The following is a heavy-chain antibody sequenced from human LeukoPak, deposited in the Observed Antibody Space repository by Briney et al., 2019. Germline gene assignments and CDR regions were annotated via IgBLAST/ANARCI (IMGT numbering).Heavy chain of an antibody. CDR3: ARDRSDSSGYYFPGTKFDY. J-gene: IGHJ4*02. V-gene: IGHV3-11*04. Sequence: GGSLRLSCAASGFTFSDYYMSWIRQAPGKGLEWVSYISRSGRTIYYADSVKGRFTISRDNAKNSLYLQMNSLRAEDTAVYYCARDRSDSSGYYFPGTKFDYWGQGTLVTVSS. CDR1: GFTFSDYY. D-gene: IGHD3-22*01. CDR2: ISRSGRTI.